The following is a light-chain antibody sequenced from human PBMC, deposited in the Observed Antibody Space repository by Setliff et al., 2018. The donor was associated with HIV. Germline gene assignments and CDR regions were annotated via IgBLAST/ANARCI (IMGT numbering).Light chain of an antibody. Sequence: QSALTQPASVYGSPGQSITISCTGTSSDVGGYNYVSCYQQYPGKAPKLMIYDVSKRPSGVSNRFSGSKSVNTASLTISGLQAEDEADYYCGSYTSSSTLVFGGGTKVTVL. J-gene: IGLJ2*01. CDR1: SSDVGGYNY. CDR3: GSYTSSSTLV. CDR2: DVS. V-gene: IGLV2-14*03.